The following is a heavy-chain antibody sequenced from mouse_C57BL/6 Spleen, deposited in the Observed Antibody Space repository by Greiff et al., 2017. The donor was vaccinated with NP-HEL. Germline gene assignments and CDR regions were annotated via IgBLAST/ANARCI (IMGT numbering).Heavy chain of an antibody. CDR3: ARDRGPPWYFDV. V-gene: IGHV5-16*01. Sequence: EVQRVESEGGLVQPGSSMRLSCTASGFAFSDYYMAWVRQVPEKGLEWVANINYDGSSPSYLDSLTSRFIISRDNAKNILYLQMSSLKSEDTATYYCARDRGPPWYFDVWGTGTTVTVSS. CDR2: INYDGSSP. CDR1: GFAFSDYY. J-gene: IGHJ1*03.